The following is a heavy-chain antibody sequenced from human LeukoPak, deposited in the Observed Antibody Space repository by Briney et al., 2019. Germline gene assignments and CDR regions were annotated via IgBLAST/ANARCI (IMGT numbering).Heavy chain of an antibody. CDR2: IKQDGSEK. CDR3: ASSYSSSWEFDH. V-gene: IGHV3-7*01. J-gene: IGHJ4*02. CDR1: GFTFSSYW. Sequence: GGSLRLSCAASGFTFSSYWMSWVRQAPGKGLEWVANIKQDGSEKYYVDSVKGRFTVSRDNAKNSLYLQMKSLRADDTAVYYCASSYSSSWEFDHWGQGTLVTVSS. D-gene: IGHD6-13*01.